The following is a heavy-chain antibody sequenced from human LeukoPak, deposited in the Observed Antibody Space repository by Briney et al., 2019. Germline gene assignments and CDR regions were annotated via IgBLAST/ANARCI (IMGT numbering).Heavy chain of an antibody. Sequence: PGGSLRLSCAASGFSVSGKFMSWVRQAPGKGLEWVSAISNNGGYTYYADSVQGRFTISRDNSKSTLCLQMNSLRAEDTAVYYCAKQLGYCSDGSCYFPYWGQGTLVTVSS. D-gene: IGHD2-15*01. V-gene: IGHV3-23*01. CDR1: GFSVSGKF. J-gene: IGHJ4*02. CDR3: AKQLGYCSDGSCYFPY. CDR2: ISNNGGYT.